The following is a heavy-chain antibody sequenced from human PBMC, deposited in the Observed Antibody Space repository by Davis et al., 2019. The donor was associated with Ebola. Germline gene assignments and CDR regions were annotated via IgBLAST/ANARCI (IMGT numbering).Heavy chain of an antibody. CDR2: IRSKATSYAT. CDR1: GFTFSGSA. V-gene: IGHV3-73*01. CDR3: TGTVAGVDY. D-gene: IGHD6-19*01. J-gene: IGHJ4*02. Sequence: GESLKISCAASGFTFSGSAMHWVRQASGKGLEWVGRIRSKATSYATAYAASVKGRFTISGDDSKNTAYLQMNSLKTEYTAVYYCTGTVAGVDYWGQGTLVTVSS.